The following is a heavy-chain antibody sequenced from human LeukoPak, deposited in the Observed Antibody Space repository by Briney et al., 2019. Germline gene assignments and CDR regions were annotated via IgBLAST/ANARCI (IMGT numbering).Heavy chain of an antibody. V-gene: IGHV1-18*01. CDR3: ARDRSYYYDSSGYNWFDP. J-gene: IGHJ5*02. CDR2: ISAYNGNT. Sequence: ASVKVSCKASGYTFTSYGTSWVRQAPGQGLEWMGWISAYNGNTNYAQKLQGRVTMTTDTSTSTAYMELRSLRSDDTAVYYCARDRSYYYDSSGYNWFDPWGQGTLVTVSS. D-gene: IGHD3-22*01. CDR1: GYTFTSYG.